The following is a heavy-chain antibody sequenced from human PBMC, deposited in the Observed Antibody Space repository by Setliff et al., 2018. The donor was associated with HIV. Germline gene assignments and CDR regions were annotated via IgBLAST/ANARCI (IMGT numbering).Heavy chain of an antibody. CDR3: ARPALGIGGGSRFDN. J-gene: IGHJ4*02. V-gene: IGHV4-39*01. CDR1: GGSFTSRSYY. Sequence: PSETLSLTCTVSGGSFTSRSYYWGWIRQPPGKGLEWIGSIFYSGITYYNPSLKSRVTISVDTSKNQFSLKLSSVTAADTAVYYCARPALGIGGGSRFDNWGQGTRVTVSS. CDR2: IFYSGIT. D-gene: IGHD3-10*01.